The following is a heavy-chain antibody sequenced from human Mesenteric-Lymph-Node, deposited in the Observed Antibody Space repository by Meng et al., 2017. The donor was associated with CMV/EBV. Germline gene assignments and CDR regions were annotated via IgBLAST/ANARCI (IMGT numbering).Heavy chain of an antibody. CDR2: INHSGST. CDR1: GGSFRGYY. Sequence: QGPLHQWGAGLLKPSETLSVTCAVYGGSFRGYYWNWIRQSPEKGLEWIGEINHSGSTTYNPSFTSRIIISVDTSTNQISLNMSSVTAADTAVYYCARGSSYDILTGYFDYWGQGALVTVAS. J-gene: IGHJ4*02. D-gene: IGHD3-9*01. CDR3: ARGSSYDILTGYFDY. V-gene: IGHV4-34*01.